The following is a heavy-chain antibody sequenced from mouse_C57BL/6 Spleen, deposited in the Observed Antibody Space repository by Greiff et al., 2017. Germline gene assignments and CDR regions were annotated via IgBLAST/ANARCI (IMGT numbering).Heavy chain of an antibody. Sequence: EVQRVESGGGLVKPGGSLKLSCAASGFTFSDYGMHWVRQAPEKGLEWVAYISSGSSTIYYADTVKGRFTISRDNAKNTLFLQMTSLRSEDTAMYYCAREIITTVVAHYAMDYWGQGTSVTVSS. CDR2: ISSGSSTI. CDR1: GFTFSDYG. J-gene: IGHJ4*01. CDR3: AREIITTVVAHYAMDY. V-gene: IGHV5-17*01. D-gene: IGHD1-1*01.